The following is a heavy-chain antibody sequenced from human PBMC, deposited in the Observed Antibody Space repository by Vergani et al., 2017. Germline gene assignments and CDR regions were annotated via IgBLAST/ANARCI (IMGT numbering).Heavy chain of an antibody. CDR3: ARDNYGASDL. D-gene: IGHD4-11*01. Sequence: EVQLVESGGGLVQPGGSLRLSCAASGFTFSSYSMNWVRQAPGKGLEWVSGINWNGGSTGYADSVKGRFTISRDNAKNSLYLQMNSLRAEDTALYYCARDNYGASDLWGRGTLVTVSS. J-gene: IGHJ2*01. CDR1: GFTFSSYS. V-gene: IGHV3-20*04. CDR2: INWNGGST.